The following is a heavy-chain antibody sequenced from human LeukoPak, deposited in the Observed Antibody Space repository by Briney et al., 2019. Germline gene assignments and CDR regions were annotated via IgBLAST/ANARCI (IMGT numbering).Heavy chain of an antibody. Sequence: GGSLRLSCAASGFTVSSNYMSWVRQTPGKGLEWVSVIYSGGSTYYADSVKGRFTISRDNSKNTLYLQMNSLRAEDTAVYYCARARAGAGTFFFDYWGQGTLVTVSS. J-gene: IGHJ4*02. CDR1: GFTVSSNY. CDR2: IYSGGST. D-gene: IGHD6-13*01. CDR3: ARARAGAGTFFFDY. V-gene: IGHV3-53*01.